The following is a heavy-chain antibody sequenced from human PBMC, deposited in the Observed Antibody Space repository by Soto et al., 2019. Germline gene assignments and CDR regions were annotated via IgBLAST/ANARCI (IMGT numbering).Heavy chain of an antibody. Sequence: QVQLQESGPGLVKPSETLSLTCTVSGGSIRSYYWSWIRQPPGKGLEWIGYIYYSGSINYNPSLKSRVIISVATSKNQFSLRLSSVTAADTAVYYCARGGGGYNPDYWGQGTLVTVSS. V-gene: IGHV4-59*01. CDR2: IYYSGSI. D-gene: IGHD5-12*01. CDR1: GGSIRSYY. CDR3: ARGGGGYNPDY. J-gene: IGHJ4*02.